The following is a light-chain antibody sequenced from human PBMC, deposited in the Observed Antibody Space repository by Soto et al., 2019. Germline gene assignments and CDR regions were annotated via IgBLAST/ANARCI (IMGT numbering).Light chain of an antibody. CDR2: GAS. CDR1: QSINSNY. V-gene: IGKV3-20*01. CDR3: QQYGTSPRT. J-gene: IGKJ1*01. Sequence: EIVLTQSPGTLSLSPGERATLSCRASQSINSNYLAWYQLKPGQAPRLLICGASIRATAIPDRFSGSVSGTDFTLTISRLDPEDFAVYFCQQYGTSPRTFGQGTKVDIK.